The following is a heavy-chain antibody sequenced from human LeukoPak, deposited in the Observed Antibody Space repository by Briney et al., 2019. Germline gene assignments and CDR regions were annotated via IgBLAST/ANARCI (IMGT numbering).Heavy chain of an antibody. CDR3: ARSPYYDILTGYPNWFDP. CDR1: GGSISSGGYS. V-gene: IGHV4-30-2*01. D-gene: IGHD3-9*01. CDR2: IYHSGST. J-gene: IGHJ5*02. Sequence: SQTLSLTCAVSGGSISSGGYSWRWIRQPPGKGLEWIGYIYHSGSTYYNPSLKSRVTISVDRSKNQFSLKLSSVTAADTAVYYCARSPYYDILTGYPNWFDPWGQGTLVTVSS.